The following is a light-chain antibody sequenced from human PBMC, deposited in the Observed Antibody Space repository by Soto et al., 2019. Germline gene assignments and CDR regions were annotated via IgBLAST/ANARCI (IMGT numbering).Light chain of an antibody. CDR2: DAS. CDR3: QQYYSYSPLT. CDR1: QRISSW. J-gene: IGKJ4*01. V-gene: IGKV1-5*01. Sequence: DIQMTQSPSTLSAFVGDRVTITCRASQRISSWLAWYQQKPGKAPNLLIYDASSLESGVPSRFSGSGSGTEFTLTISSLQPDDFATYYCQQYYSYSPLTFGGGTKVEIK.